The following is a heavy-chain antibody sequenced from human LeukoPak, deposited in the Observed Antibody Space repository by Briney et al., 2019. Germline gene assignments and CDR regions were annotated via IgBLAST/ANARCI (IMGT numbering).Heavy chain of an antibody. CDR3: AKSSLLEWLSRQSWFDP. Sequence: PGGSLRLSCAASGFTFYNYAMSWVRQAPGKGPEWVSSISSSGGSTYYADSVKGRFTISRDNSKSTLYLQMNSLRAEDTAVFYCAKSSLLEWLSRQSWFDPWGQGTLVTVSS. CDR2: ISSSGGST. D-gene: IGHD3-3*01. V-gene: IGHV3-23*01. CDR1: GFTFYNYA. J-gene: IGHJ5*02.